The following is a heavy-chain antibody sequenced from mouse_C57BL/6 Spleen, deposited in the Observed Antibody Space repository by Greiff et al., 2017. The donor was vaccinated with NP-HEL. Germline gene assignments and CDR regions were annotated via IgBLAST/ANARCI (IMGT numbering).Heavy chain of an antibody. CDR3: TRMPTIVTHWYFDV. CDR1: GYTFTDYE. V-gene: IGHV1-15*01. CDR2: IDPETGGT. D-gene: IGHD2-5*01. Sequence: QVQLQQSGAELVRPGASVTLSCKASGYTFTDYEMHWVKQTPVHGLEWIGAIDPETGGTAYNQKFKGKAILTADKSSSTAYMELRSLTSEDSAVYYCTRMPTIVTHWYFDVWGTGTTVTVSS. J-gene: IGHJ1*03.